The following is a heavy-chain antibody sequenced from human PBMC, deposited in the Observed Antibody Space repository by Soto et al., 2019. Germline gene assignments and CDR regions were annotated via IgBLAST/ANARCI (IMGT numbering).Heavy chain of an antibody. Sequence: PGESLKISCKGSGYSFTSYWIGWVRQMPGKGLEWMGIIYPGDSDTRYSPSFQGQVTISADKSISTAYLQWSSLKASDTAMYYCARLFPSIAVAGYYYYYGMDVWGQGTTVTVSS. D-gene: IGHD6-19*01. V-gene: IGHV5-51*01. J-gene: IGHJ6*02. CDR2: IYPGDSDT. CDR1: GYSFTSYW. CDR3: ARLFPSIAVAGYYYYYGMDV.